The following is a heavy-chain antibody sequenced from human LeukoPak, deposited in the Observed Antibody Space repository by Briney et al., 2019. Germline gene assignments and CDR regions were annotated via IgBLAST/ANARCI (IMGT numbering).Heavy chain of an antibody. J-gene: IGHJ6*02. CDR3: AIQEYYYYGMDV. CDR2: INSDGSTT. CDR1: GFTFRTYW. Sequence: PGGSLRLSCAVSGFTFRTYWMHWVRQAPGKGLVWVSRINSDGSTTNYADSVKGRFAISRDNAKNTLYLQMNSLRAEDTAVYYCAIQEYYYYGMDVWGQGTTVTVSS. V-gene: IGHV3-74*01.